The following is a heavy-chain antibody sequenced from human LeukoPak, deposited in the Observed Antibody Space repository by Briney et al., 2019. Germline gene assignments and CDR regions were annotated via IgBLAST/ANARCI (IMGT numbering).Heavy chain of an antibody. Sequence: GESLKIPCRGSGYRFTNYWIGWVRQMPGKGLEWMGIIYPGDSDTRYSPSFQGQVTISADKSISTAYLQWSSLKASDTAMYYCTRRDGLGAFDIWGQGTMVTVSS. CDR2: IYPGDSDT. D-gene: IGHD5-24*01. J-gene: IGHJ3*02. CDR1: GYRFTNYW. CDR3: TRRDGLGAFDI. V-gene: IGHV5-51*01.